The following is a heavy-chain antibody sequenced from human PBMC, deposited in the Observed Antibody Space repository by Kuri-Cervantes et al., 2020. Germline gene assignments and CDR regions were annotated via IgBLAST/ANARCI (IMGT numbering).Heavy chain of an antibody. V-gene: IGHV4-38-2*01. CDR2: IYHSGST. J-gene: IGHJ5*02. CDR1: GYSISSGYY. D-gene: IGHD1-26*01. Sequence: SETLSLTCAVSGYSISSGYYWGWIRQPPGKGLEWIGSIYHSGSTYYNPSLKSRVTISIDMSKNQFSLKLRSVTAADTAVYYCARYFGSWSYWVDPWGQGILVTVSS. CDR3: ARYFGSWSYWVDP.